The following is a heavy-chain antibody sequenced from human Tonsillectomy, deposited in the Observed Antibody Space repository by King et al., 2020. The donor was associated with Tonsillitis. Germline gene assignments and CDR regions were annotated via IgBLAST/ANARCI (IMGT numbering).Heavy chain of an antibody. CDR1: GGTFSSFP. CDR2: IIPIFGTA. V-gene: IGHV1-69*01. Sequence: VQLVQSGAEVKKPGSSVKVSCKASGGTFSSFPISWVRQAPGQGLEWMGGIIPIFGTANYAQNFQGRVTITADESTITAYMALSSLRSEDTAVYYCAREGAKVSYFDYWGQGTLVTVSS. J-gene: IGHJ4*02. D-gene: IGHD2-8*01. CDR3: AREGAKVSYFDY.